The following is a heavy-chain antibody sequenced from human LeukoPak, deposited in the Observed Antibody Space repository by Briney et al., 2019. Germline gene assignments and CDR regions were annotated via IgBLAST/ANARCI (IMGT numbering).Heavy chain of an antibody. CDR1: GGTFSSYA. Sequence: SVKVSCKASGGTFSSYAISWVRQAPGQGLEWMGRIIPILGIANYAQKFQGRVTITADKSTSTAYMELSSLRSEDTAVYYCASVVVTVVRDTYWFDPWGQGTLVTVSS. CDR2: IIPILGIA. CDR3: ASVVVTVVRDTYWFDP. J-gene: IGHJ5*02. V-gene: IGHV1-69*04. D-gene: IGHD2-2*01.